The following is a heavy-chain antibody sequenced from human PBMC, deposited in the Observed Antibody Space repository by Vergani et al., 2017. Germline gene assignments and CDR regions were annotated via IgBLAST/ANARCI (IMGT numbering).Heavy chain of an antibody. J-gene: IGHJ4*02. D-gene: IGHD2-15*01. CDR2: ISYDGSNK. CDR1: GFTFSSYG. Sequence: QVQLVESGGGVVQPGRSLRLSCAASGFTFSSYGMHWVRQAPGKGLEWVAGISYDGSNKYYADSVKGRFTISRDNSKNTLYLQMNSLRAEDTAVYYCAKDGGLGYCSGGSCXPGYWGQGTLVTVSS. V-gene: IGHV3-30*18. CDR3: AKDGGLGYCSGGSCXPGY.